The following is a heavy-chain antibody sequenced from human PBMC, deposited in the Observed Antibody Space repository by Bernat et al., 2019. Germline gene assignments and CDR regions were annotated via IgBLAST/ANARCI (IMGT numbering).Heavy chain of an antibody. CDR3: AKDPISQVTGSVDY. CDR2: ISWNSGGI. CDR1: GFTFDDYA. Sequence: EVQLVESGGGLVQPGRSLRLSCAASGFTFDDYAMHWVRQAPGKGLAWVSGISWNSGGIGYADSVKGRFTISRDNAKNSLYLQMNSLRAEDTALYYCAKDPISQVTGSVDYWGQGTLVTVSS. J-gene: IGHJ4*02. V-gene: IGHV3-9*01. D-gene: IGHD1-20*01.